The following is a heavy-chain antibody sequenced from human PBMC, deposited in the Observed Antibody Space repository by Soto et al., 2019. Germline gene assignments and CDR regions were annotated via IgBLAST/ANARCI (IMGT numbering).Heavy chain of an antibody. Sequence: GSLRLSCAASGFTFSSYAMSWVRQAPGKGLEWVSAISGSGGSTYYADSVKGRFTISRDNSKNTLYLQMNSLRAEDTAVYYCAKDPMIASPGPFFAFDIWGQGTMVTVSS. CDR1: GFTFSSYA. D-gene: IGHD2-21*01. CDR2: ISGSGGST. V-gene: IGHV3-23*01. J-gene: IGHJ3*02. CDR3: AKDPMIASPGPFFAFDI.